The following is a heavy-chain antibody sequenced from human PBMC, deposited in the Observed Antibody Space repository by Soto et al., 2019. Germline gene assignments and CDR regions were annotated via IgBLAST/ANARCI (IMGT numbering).Heavy chain of an antibody. J-gene: IGHJ5*02. CDR3: AKFGSYGDYPGWFDP. CDR1: GFTFSSYG. Sequence: QVQLVESGGGVDQPGRSLRLSCAASGFTFSSYGMHWVRQAPGKGLEWVAVISYDGSNKYYADSVKGRFTISRDNSKNTLYLQRNSLRAEDTAVYYCAKFGSYGDYPGWFDPWGQGTLVTVSS. CDR2: ISYDGSNK. D-gene: IGHD4-17*01. V-gene: IGHV3-30*18.